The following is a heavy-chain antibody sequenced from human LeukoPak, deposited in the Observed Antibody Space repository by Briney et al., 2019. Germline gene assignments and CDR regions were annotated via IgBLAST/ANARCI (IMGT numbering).Heavy chain of an antibody. J-gene: IGHJ4*02. CDR2: ISWNSGSI. CDR1: GFTFDDYA. CDR3: AKDIRGGRGYSYGYGDY. D-gene: IGHD5-18*01. Sequence: GRSLRLSCAASGFTFDDYAMHWFRHAPGKGLEWASGISWNSGSIGYADSVKGRFTISRDNAKNSLYLQMNSLRAEDTALYYCAKDIRGGRGYSYGYGDYWGQGTLVTVSS. V-gene: IGHV3-9*01.